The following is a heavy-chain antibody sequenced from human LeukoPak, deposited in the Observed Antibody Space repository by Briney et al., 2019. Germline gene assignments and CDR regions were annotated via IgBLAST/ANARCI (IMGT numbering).Heavy chain of an antibody. Sequence: SQTLSLTCAISGDSVSSKSVAWNWIRQSPSRGLECLGRTYYRSQWYNDYAVSVKSRITINPDASKNQFSLQLNFVTPEDTAVYYCARDQWQQLVERGSFDPWGQGTLVTVSS. CDR1: GDSVSSKSVA. J-gene: IGHJ5*02. V-gene: IGHV6-1*01. CDR2: TYYRSQWYN. D-gene: IGHD6-13*01. CDR3: ARDQWQQLVERGSFDP.